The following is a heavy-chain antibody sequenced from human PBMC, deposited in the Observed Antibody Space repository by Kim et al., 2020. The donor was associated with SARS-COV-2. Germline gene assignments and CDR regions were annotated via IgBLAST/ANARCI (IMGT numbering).Heavy chain of an antibody. CDR2: IWYDGSNK. J-gene: IGHJ6*02. V-gene: IGHV3-33*06. Sequence: GGSLRLSCAASGFTFSSYGMHWVRQAPGKGLEWVAVIWYDGSNKYYADSVKGRFTISRDNSKNTLYLQMNSLRAEDTAVYYCAKDFQYVWYYGMDVWCQGTTVTVSS. CDR3: AKDFQYVWYYGMDV. CDR1: GFTFSSYG. D-gene: IGHD3-16*01.